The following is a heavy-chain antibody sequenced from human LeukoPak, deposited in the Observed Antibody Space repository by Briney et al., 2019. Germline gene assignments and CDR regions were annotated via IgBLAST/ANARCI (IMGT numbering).Heavy chain of an antibody. Sequence: GGSLRLSCAASGFTFSNYNINWVRQAPGKGLEWVSSISSSSAYIYYADSVKGRLTNSRDNAKNSLYLQMNSLRAEDTAVYYCARSMIRGVVYFDYWGEGTLVTVSS. CDR3: ARSMIRGVVYFDY. CDR1: GFTFSNYN. CDR2: ISSSSAYI. D-gene: IGHD3-10*01. V-gene: IGHV3-21*01. J-gene: IGHJ4*02.